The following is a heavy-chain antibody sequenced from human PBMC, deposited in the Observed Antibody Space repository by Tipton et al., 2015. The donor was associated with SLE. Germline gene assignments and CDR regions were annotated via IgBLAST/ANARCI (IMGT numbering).Heavy chain of an antibody. Sequence: TLSLTCAVYGGSFSGYYWSWIRQPPGKGLEWIGEIHHSGTTNYNPSLKSRVTISVDTSKNQFSLNLTSVTAADTAVYYCTSLAVAGTDYWGQGTLVTVSS. CDR3: TSLAVAGTDY. J-gene: IGHJ4*02. V-gene: IGHV4-34*01. CDR1: GGSFSGYY. CDR2: IHHSGTT. D-gene: IGHD6-19*01.